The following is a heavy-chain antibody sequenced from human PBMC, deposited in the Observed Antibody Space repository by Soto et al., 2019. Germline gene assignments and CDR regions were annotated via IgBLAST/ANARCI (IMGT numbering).Heavy chain of an antibody. CDR3: AKVLAGYYDSSGYYVDY. V-gene: IGHV3-23*01. CDR2: ISGSGGST. CDR1: GFTFSSYA. J-gene: IGHJ4*02. D-gene: IGHD3-22*01. Sequence: GGSLRLSCAASGFTFSSYAMSWVRQAPGKGLEWVSAISGSGGSTYYADSVKGRFTISRDNSKNTLYLQMNSLRAEDTAVYYCAKVLAGYYDSSGYYVDYWGQGTLVTVSS.